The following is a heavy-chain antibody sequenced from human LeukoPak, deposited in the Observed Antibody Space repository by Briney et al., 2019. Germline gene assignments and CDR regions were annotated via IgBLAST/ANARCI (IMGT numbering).Heavy chain of an antibody. CDR1: GYSISSGYY. Sequence: PSETLSLTCNVSGYSISSGYYWGWIRQPPGKGLEWIGSINHSGSTYYNPSLKSRVTISVDTSKNQFSLKLSSVTAADTAVYYCAGQGLYYYDSSGPDAFDIWGQGTMVTVSS. J-gene: IGHJ3*02. CDR2: INHSGST. D-gene: IGHD3-22*01. V-gene: IGHV4-38-2*02. CDR3: AGQGLYYYDSSGPDAFDI.